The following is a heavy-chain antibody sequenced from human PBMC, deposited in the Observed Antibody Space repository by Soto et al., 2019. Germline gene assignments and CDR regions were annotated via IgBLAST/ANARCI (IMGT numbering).Heavy chain of an antibody. CDR1: GFTFSTYW. D-gene: IGHD3-10*01. CDR3: ARATGINHPFDY. Sequence: EVQLVESGGGLVQPGGSLRLSCAATGFTFSTYWMHWVRQGPGKGLVWVSRISTDGSSTTYADSVKGRFTISRDNAKNTLYLQMNSLRAEDTAVYYCARATGINHPFDYWGQGSLVTVSS. CDR2: ISTDGSST. V-gene: IGHV3-74*01. J-gene: IGHJ4*02.